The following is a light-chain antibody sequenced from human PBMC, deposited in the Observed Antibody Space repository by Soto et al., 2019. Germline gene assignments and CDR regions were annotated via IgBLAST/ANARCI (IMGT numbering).Light chain of an antibody. CDR1: SSNIGAGYD. V-gene: IGLV1-40*01. Sequence: QSVLTQPPSVSGAPGQRVTISCTGSSSNIGAGYDVHWYQQLPGTAPKLLIYGNSNRPSGVPDRVPGSKSGTSASLAITGLRAEDEADCYCQSYDSSLGGNVVFGGGTKVTVL. CDR3: QSYDSSLGGNVV. J-gene: IGLJ2*01. CDR2: GNS.